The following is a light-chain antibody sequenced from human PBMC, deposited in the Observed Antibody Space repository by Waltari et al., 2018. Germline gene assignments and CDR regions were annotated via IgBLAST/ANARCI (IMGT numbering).Light chain of an antibody. Sequence: EIVLTQSPATLSLSPGQRATLSCRASQSISSFLAWYQQKPDQAPRLLIYDASNRAPGIPAGFSGSGSGTDFTLTISSLEPEDFAVYYCQHRSNWPLTFGGGTKVEIK. CDR2: DAS. CDR1: QSISSF. V-gene: IGKV3-11*01. CDR3: QHRSNWPLT. J-gene: IGKJ4*01.